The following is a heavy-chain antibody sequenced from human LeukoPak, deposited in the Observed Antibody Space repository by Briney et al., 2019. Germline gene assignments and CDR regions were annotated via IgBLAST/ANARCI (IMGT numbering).Heavy chain of an antibody. CDR1: GFTFTTYG. CDR3: ARDPLSSSSFDL. CDR2: ISSSSSYI. J-gene: IGHJ4*02. D-gene: IGHD6-13*01. Sequence: GGSLRLPCVASGFTFTTYGMNWVRQAPGKGLEWVSSISSSSSYIYYADSVKGRFTISRDNAKNSLYLQMNSLRAEDTAVYYCARDPLSSSSFDLWGQGTLVTVSS. V-gene: IGHV3-21*01.